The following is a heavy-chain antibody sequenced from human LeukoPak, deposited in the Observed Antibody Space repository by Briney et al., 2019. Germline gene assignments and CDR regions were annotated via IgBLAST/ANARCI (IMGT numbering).Heavy chain of an antibody. V-gene: IGHV4-31*03. CDR1: GGSISSGGYY. CDR2: IYYSGST. CDR3: AGRTPAYYYYYYMDA. J-gene: IGHJ6*03. Sequence: PSQTLSLTCTVSGGSISSGGYYWSWIRQHPGKGLEWIGYIYYSGSTYYNPSLKSRVTISVDTSKNQFSLKLSSVTAADTAVYYCAGRTPAYYYYYYMDAWGKGTTVTVSS.